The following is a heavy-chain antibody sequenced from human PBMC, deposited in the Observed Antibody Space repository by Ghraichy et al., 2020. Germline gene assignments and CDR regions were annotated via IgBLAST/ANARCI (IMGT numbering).Heavy chain of an antibody. Sequence: LSLTCAASGFTISSFGMSWVRQAPGAGLEWVAYISESGNSIYYADSVRGRFTISRDNAKNSLYLQMNSLRDDDTAVFYCARDGVGSTYYFDSWGQGTLVTVSS. V-gene: IGHV3-48*02. CDR3: ARDGVGSTYYFDS. D-gene: IGHD3-3*01. J-gene: IGHJ4*02. CDR2: ISESGNSI. CDR1: GFTISSFG.